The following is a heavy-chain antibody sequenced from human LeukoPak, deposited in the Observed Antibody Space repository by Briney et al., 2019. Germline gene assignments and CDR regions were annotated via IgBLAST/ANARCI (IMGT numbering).Heavy chain of an antibody. V-gene: IGHV1-69*05. Sequence: AVKVACKGCGCTLSSYAISWVRQAPGQGLEWMGGIIPIFGTANYAQKFQGRVTITTDESTSTAYMEMSSLRSEDTAVYYCARGGVPAAIDWFDPWGQRTLVTVSS. CDR3: ARGGVPAAIDWFDP. J-gene: IGHJ5*02. CDR1: GCTLSSYA. CDR2: IIPIFGTA. D-gene: IGHD2-2*01.